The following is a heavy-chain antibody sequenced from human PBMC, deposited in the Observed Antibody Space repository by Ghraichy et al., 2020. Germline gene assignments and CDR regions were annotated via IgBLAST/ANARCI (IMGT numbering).Heavy chain of an antibody. Sequence: GESLNISCGASGFTFSSHGMHWVRQAPGKGLEWVAVMSYDGNTKYYAESVKGRFTISRDNSKSTLYLQMNSLRAEDTAVYYCFESDGDWGQGTLVTVSS. V-gene: IGHV3-30*03. J-gene: IGHJ4*02. CDR3: FESDGD. CDR2: MSYDGNTK. D-gene: IGHD2-21*01. CDR1: GFTFSSHG.